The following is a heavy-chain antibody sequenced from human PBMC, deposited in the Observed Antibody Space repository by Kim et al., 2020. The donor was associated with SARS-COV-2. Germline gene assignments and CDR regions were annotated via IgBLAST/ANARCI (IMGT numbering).Heavy chain of an antibody. Sequence: STIYYADSVKGRFTNSRDKAKNSLYLQMNSLRDEDTAVYYCARGAGSGDYWGQGTLVTVSS. CDR3: ARGAGSGDY. D-gene: IGHD6-25*01. CDR2: STI. V-gene: IGHV3-48*02. J-gene: IGHJ4*02.